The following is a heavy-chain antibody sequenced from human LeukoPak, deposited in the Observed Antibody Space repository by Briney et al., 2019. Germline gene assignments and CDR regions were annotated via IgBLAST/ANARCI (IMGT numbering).Heavy chain of an antibody. CDR1: GXTFSSYA. V-gene: IGHV3-64*02. Sequence: GGSLRLSCAASGXTFSSYAVHWVRQAPGKGLEYVSAISSNGGSTYYADSVKGRFTISRDNSKNTLYLQMGSLRAEDMAVYYCARGGYIVVVPAALDYWGQGTLVTVSS. D-gene: IGHD2-2*01. J-gene: IGHJ4*02. CDR3: ARGGYIVVVPAALDY. CDR2: ISSNGGST.